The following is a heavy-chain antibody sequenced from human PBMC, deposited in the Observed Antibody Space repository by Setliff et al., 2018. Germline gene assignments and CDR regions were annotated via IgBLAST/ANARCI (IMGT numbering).Heavy chain of an antibody. Sequence: PSETLSLTCTISGGFTSSFYWSRIRQAPGKGLEWIGYVDHSGSTNFSPSLKSRGTISVDTSKTQVSLTLTSVTAADTGVYYCARLNFWSGFWYFTLWGQGTPVTVSS. D-gene: IGHD3-3*01. CDR3: ARLNFWSGFWYFTL. CDR2: VDHSGST. CDR1: GGFTSSFY. J-gene: IGHJ4*02. V-gene: IGHV4-59*01.